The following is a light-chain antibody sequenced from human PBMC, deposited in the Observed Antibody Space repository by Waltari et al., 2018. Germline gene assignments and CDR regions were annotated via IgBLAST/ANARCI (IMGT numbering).Light chain of an antibody. CDR3: CSYAGSYTYV. Sequence: QSALTQPRPVSGSPGPSVTIPCTGTSSDVGGYNYVSWYQQHPGKAPKLMIYDVSKRPSGVPDRFSGSKSGNTASLTISGLQAEDEADYYCCSYAGSYTYVFGTGTKVTVL. CDR2: DVS. J-gene: IGLJ1*01. V-gene: IGLV2-11*01. CDR1: SSDVGGYNY.